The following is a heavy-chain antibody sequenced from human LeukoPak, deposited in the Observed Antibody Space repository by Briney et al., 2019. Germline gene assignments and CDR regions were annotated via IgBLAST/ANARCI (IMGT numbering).Heavy chain of an antibody. Sequence: ASVKVSCKPIGYIFTNNAMHWMRQAPGQRLEWMGWINAANGDTKYSQKFQGRVTITRDTSASTDYMELSSLRSEDTAVYYCARGNYYDSSGQNTLFDYWGQGTLVTVSS. CDR3: ARGNYYDSSGQNTLFDY. D-gene: IGHD3-22*01. V-gene: IGHV1-3*01. CDR2: INAANGDT. J-gene: IGHJ4*02. CDR1: GYIFTNNA.